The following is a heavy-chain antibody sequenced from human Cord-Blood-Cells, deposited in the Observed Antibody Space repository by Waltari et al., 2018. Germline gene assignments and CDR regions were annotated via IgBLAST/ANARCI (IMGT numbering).Heavy chain of an antibody. D-gene: IGHD1-26*01. CDR1: GGSISSSSYY. V-gene: IGHV4-39*01. J-gene: IGHJ4*02. CDR2: IYYSGST. CDR3: ARRSGSYYFDY. Sequence: QLQLQESGPGLVKPSETLSLTCTVSGGSISSSSYYWGWIRQPPGKGLEWSGSIYYSGSTYYNPSLKSRVTISVDTSKNQFSLKLSSVTAADTAVYYCARRSGSYYFDYWGQGTLVTVSS.